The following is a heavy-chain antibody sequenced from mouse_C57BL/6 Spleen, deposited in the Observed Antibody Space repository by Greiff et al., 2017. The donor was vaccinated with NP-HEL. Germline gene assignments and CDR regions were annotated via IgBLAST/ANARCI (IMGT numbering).Heavy chain of an antibody. V-gene: IGHV2-2*01. CDR1: GFSLTSYG. CDR2: IWRGGST. D-gene: IGHD1-1*01. J-gene: IGHJ1*03. CDR3: ARNWGYGSIWYFDV. Sequence: VQLQQAGPGLVQPSQSLSITCTVSGFSLTSYGVHWVRQSPGKGLEWLGVIWRGGSTDYNAAFISRLSISKDNSKSQVFFKMNSLQADDTAIYYCARNWGYGSIWYFDVWGTGTTVTVSS.